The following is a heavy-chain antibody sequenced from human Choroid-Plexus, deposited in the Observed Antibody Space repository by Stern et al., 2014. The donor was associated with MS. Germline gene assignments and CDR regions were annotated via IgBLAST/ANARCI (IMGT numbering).Heavy chain of an antibody. D-gene: IGHD6-19*01. J-gene: IGHJ4*02. CDR1: GFTLSDHY. CDR3: VRVSSSSGSDF. Sequence: EVQLVESGGGLVQPGGSLRLSCVASGFTLSDHYMDWVRQAPGKGLEWVGRIRNKANSYTTQYAASVKGRFVISRDDSKNSLYLQMNSLKSEDTAVYYCVRVSSSSGSDFWGQGTLVSVSS. V-gene: IGHV3-72*01. CDR2: IRNKANSYTT.